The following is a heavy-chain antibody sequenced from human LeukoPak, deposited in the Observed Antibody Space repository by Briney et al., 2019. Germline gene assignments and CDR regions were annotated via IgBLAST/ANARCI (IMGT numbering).Heavy chain of an antibody. Sequence: GGSLRLSCAASGFTFTDYAMSWVRQAPGKGLEWVSVIGGSGGNTYYRHSVKGRFTISRDNSKNTVYLQMNSLRAEDTAIYYCGRSARYADYWGQGTLVTVSS. CDR2: IGGSGGNT. D-gene: IGHD3-16*01. CDR1: GFTFTDYA. V-gene: IGHV3-23*01. J-gene: IGHJ4*02. CDR3: GRSARYADY.